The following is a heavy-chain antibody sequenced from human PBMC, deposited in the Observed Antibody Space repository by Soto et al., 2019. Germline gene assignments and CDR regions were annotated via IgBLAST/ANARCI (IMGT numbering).Heavy chain of an antibody. CDR3: ARDNGVVPAAMPYYYYMDV. D-gene: IGHD2-2*01. CDR1: GGSISSGGYY. CDR2: IYYSGST. Sequence: SETLSLTCTVSGGSISSGGYYWSWIRQHPGKGLEWIGYIYYSGSTYYNPSLKSRVTISVDTSKNQFSLKLSSVTAADTAVYYCARDNGVVPAAMPYYYYMDVWGKGTTVTVSS. J-gene: IGHJ6*03. V-gene: IGHV4-31*03.